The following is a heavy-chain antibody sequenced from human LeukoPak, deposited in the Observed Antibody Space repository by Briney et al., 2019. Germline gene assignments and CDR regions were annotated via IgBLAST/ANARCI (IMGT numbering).Heavy chain of an antibody. Sequence: SETLSLTCTVSGGSISSSSYYWGWIRQPPGKGLEWIGSIYYSGSTYYNPSLKSRVTISVDTSKNQFSLKLSSVTAADTAVYYCARGYYDSSGYYPRRAFDIWGQGTMVTVSS. CDR3: ARGYYDSSGYYPRRAFDI. D-gene: IGHD3-22*01. V-gene: IGHV4-39*01. CDR2: IYYSGST. J-gene: IGHJ3*02. CDR1: GGSISSSSYY.